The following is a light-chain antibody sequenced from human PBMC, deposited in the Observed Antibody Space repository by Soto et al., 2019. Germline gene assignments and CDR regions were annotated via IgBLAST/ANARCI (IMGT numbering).Light chain of an antibody. V-gene: IGKV4-1*01. Sequence: DIVRTQSPDSLAVSLGERATINCKSSQSVLYRSNNKNYLAWFQQKPGQPPKMVIYWASTRESGVPDRFSGSGSGTDFPLTISSLQAEDVAVYYCQQYYSTPLTFGPGTKVDIK. J-gene: IGKJ3*01. CDR1: QSVLYRSNNKNY. CDR3: QQYYSTPLT. CDR2: WAS.